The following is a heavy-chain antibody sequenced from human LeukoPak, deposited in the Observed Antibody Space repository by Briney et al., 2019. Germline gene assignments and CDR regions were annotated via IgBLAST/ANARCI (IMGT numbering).Heavy chain of an antibody. Sequence: GGSLRLSCAASGFTFSSYGMHWVRQAPGKGLEWVAVIWYGGSNKYYADSVKGRFTISRDNSKNTLYLQMNSLRAEDTAVYYCARDNFRTFRSSAFDIWGQGTMVTVSS. CDR3: ARDNFRTFRSSAFDI. V-gene: IGHV3-33*08. J-gene: IGHJ3*02. CDR2: IWYGGSNK. CDR1: GFTFSSYG. D-gene: IGHD3/OR15-3a*01.